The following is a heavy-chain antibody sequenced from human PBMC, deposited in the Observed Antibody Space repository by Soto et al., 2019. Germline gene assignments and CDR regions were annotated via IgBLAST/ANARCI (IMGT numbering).Heavy chain of an antibody. V-gene: IGHV3-21*01. Sequence: PGGSLRLSCAASGFTFSSYSMNWVRQAPGKGLEWVSSISSSSSYIYYADSVKGRFTISRDNAKNSLYLQMNSLRAEDTAVYYCARVLFVVVVAAPGMDVWGQGTTVTVSS. CDR3: ARVLFVVVVAAPGMDV. J-gene: IGHJ6*02. CDR1: GFTFSSYS. D-gene: IGHD2-15*01. CDR2: ISSSSSYI.